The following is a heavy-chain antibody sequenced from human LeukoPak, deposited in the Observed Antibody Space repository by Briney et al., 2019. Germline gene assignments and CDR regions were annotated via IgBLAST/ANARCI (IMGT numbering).Heavy chain of an antibody. D-gene: IGHD6-13*01. J-gene: IGHJ3*02. CDR1: GFTFGSYA. CDR3: AKDILLAAAADWGAFDI. CDR2: ISGSGGGT. Sequence: GGSLRLSCAASGFTFGSYAMNWVRQAPGKGLEWVSVISGSGGGTYTNYADSVKGRFTISRDNAKNSLYLQMNSLRAEDTALYYCAKDILLAAAADWGAFDIWGQGTMVTVSS. V-gene: IGHV3-23*01.